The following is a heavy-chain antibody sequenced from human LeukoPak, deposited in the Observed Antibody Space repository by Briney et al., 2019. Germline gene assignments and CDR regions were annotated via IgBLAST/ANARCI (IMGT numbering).Heavy chain of an antibody. Sequence: GGSLRLSCAASGFTFSAYAVTWVRRAPGKGLEWVSAISGSAARTYYADSVKGRFTISRDNSKNTVYLQMNSLRAEDTAVYYCAKRYPYDSSTYAFDYWGQGALVTVSS. CDR3: AKRYPYDSSTYAFDY. J-gene: IGHJ4*02. CDR2: ISGSAART. V-gene: IGHV3-23*01. CDR1: GFTFSAYA. D-gene: IGHD3-22*01.